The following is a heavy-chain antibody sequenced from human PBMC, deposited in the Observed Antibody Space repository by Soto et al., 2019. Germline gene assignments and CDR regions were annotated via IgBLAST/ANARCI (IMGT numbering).Heavy chain of an antibody. CDR1: GFTLSYYW. CDR3: ANFYSGSYSTY. CDR2: INSDGSTT. Sequence: GGSLRLSCAASGFTLSYYWMHWVRQAPGKGLVWVSRINSDGSTTNYADSVKGRFTISRDNAKNTLYLEMNSLRAEDTAVYYCANFYSGSYSTYWGQGTLVTVSS. D-gene: IGHD1-26*01. V-gene: IGHV3-74*01. J-gene: IGHJ4*02.